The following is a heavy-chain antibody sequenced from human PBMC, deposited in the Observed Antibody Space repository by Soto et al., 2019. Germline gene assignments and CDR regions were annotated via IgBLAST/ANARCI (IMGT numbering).Heavy chain of an antibody. D-gene: IGHD2-2*01. CDR1: GYTFTSYG. CDR2: ISAYNGNT. Sequence: ASVKVSCKASGYTFTSYGISWVRQAPGQGLEWMGWISAYNGNTNYAQKLQGRVTISADKSISTAYLQWSSLKASDTAMYYCARIGYCSSTSCYSFDYWGQGTLVTVSS. J-gene: IGHJ4*02. CDR3: ARIGYCSSTSCYSFDY. V-gene: IGHV1-18*01.